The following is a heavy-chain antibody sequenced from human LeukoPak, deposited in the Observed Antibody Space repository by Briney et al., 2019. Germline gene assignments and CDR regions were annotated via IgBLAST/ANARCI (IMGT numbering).Heavy chain of an antibody. CDR3: ARSGYYYDSRVDY. J-gene: IGHJ4*02. D-gene: IGHD3-22*01. CDR2: IKQDGSEK. V-gene: IGHV3-7*01. Sequence: GGSLRLSCAASGFTFSSYWTSWVRQAPGRGLEWVANIKQDGSEKYYVDSVKGRFTISRDNAKNSLYLQMNSLRAEDTAVYYCARSGYYYDSRVDYWGQGTLVTVSS. CDR1: GFTFSSYW.